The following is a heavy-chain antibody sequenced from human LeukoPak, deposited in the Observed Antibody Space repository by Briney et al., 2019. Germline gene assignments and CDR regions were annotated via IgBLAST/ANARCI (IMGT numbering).Heavy chain of an antibody. J-gene: IGHJ4*02. CDR2: ISGSGGST. CDR1: GFTFSSYG. CDR3: AKVWNYDSSGYYPYYFDY. Sequence: GGSLRLSCAASGFTFSSYGMSWVRQAPGKGLEWVSAISGSGGSTYYADSVKGRFAISRDNSKNTLYLQMNSLRAEDTAVYYCAKVWNYDSSGYYPYYFDYWGQGTLVTVSS. D-gene: IGHD3-22*01. V-gene: IGHV3-23*01.